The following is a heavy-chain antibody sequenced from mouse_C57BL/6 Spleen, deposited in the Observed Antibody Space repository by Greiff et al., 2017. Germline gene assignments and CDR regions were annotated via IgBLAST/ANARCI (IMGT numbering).Heavy chain of an antibody. D-gene: IGHD4-1*01. CDR1: GYSITSGYY. Sequence: VQLKESGPGLVKPSQSLSLTCSVTGYSITSGYYWNWIRQFPGNKLEWMGYISYDGSNNYNPSLKNRSSITRDTSKNQFFLKLNSVTTEDTATYYCARERELGREAWCAYWGQGTLVTVSA. J-gene: IGHJ3*01. CDR2: ISYDGSN. V-gene: IGHV3-6*01. CDR3: ARERELGREAWCAY.